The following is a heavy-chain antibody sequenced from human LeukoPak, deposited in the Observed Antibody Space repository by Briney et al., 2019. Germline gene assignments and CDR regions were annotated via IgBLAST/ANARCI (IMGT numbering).Heavy chain of an antibody. Sequence: GGTLRLSCAASGFTFSNYGMSWVRQAPGKGLEWVSVISGSGSTIYYADSVKGRFTISRDNAKNSLYLQMNSLRAEDTAVYYCARVTHCDFWSGYYFSEYYYYYMDVWGKGTTVTVSS. CDR3: ARVTHCDFWSGYYFSEYYYYYMDV. CDR2: ISGSGSTI. V-gene: IGHV3-48*04. D-gene: IGHD3-3*01. CDR1: GFTFSNYG. J-gene: IGHJ6*03.